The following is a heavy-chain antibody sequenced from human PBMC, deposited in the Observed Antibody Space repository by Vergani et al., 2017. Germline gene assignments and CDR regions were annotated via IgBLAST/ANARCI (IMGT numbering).Heavy chain of an antibody. CDR3: AKTHDFSSLYSSYNWFDP. V-gene: IGHV5-10-1*03. CDR2: IDPSDSYT. J-gene: IGHJ5*02. D-gene: IGHD3-3*01. Sequence: EVQLVQSGAEVKKPGESLRISCKGSRYSFTSYWIRWVRQMPGKGLEWMGRIDPSDSYTNYSPSFQGHVTISAYKSISTAYLQWSSLKASDTATYYCAKTHDFSSLYSSYNWFDPWGQGTQVTVSS. CDR1: RYSFTSYW.